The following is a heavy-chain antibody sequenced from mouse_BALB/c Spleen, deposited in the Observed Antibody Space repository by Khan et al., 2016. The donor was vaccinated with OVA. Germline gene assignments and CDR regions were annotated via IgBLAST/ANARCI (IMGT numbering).Heavy chain of an antibody. Sequence: EVQLVETGPGLVKPSQSLSLTCTVTGYSITSDYAWNWIRQFPGNKLEWMGYISYSGSTSYTPSLKSRISISRDTSKNQFFLQLNSVTTEDTATYYCARRGDGYYGAMDYWGQGTSVTVSS. V-gene: IGHV3-2*02. CDR2: ISYSGST. J-gene: IGHJ4*01. D-gene: IGHD2-3*01. CDR1: GYSITSDYA. CDR3: ARRGDGYYGAMDY.